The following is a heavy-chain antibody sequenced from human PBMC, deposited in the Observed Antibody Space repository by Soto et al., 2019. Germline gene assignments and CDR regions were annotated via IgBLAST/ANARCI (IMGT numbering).Heavy chain of an antibody. Sequence: GGSLRPSGTPAGFTFSSHDMLLVRQVTGNGLEWVSGIESDGDAKYLASVKGRFSISRENAKISLHLQMNSLRVEYTAVYYCARGGIEGVTWNWFDTWGQGT. CDR3: ARGGIEGVTWNWFDT. CDR1: GFTFSSHD. V-gene: IGHV3-13*01. CDR2: IESDGDA. D-gene: IGHD3-16*01. J-gene: IGHJ5*02.